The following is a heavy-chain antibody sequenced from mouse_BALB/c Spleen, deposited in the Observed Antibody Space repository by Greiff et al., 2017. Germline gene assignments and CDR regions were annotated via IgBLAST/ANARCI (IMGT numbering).Heavy chain of an antibody. CDR1: GYSITSDYA. D-gene: IGHD2-3*01. CDR3: ARSGDGYLYAMDY. J-gene: IGHJ4*01. V-gene: IGHV3-2*02. CDR2: ISYSGST. Sequence: EVHLVESGPGLVKPSQSLSLTCTVTGYSITSDYAWNWIRQFPGNKLEWMGYISYSGSTSYNPSLKSRISITRDTSKNQFFLQLNSVTTEDTATYYCARSGDGYLYAMDYWGQGTSVTVSS.